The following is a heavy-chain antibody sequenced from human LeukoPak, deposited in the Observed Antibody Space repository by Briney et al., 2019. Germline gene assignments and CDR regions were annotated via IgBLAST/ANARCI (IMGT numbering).Heavy chain of an antibody. CDR1: GYTLTELS. D-gene: IGHD3-10*01. J-gene: IGHJ4*02. V-gene: IGHV1-24*01. CDR3: ASRITMVRGVIITISGFDY. CDR2: FDPEDGET. Sequence: ASVKASCKVSGYTLTELSMHWVRQAPGKGLEWMGGFDPEDGETIYAQKFQGRVTMTEDTSTDTAYMEPSSLRSEDTAVYYCASRITMVRGVIITISGFDYWGQGTLVTVSS.